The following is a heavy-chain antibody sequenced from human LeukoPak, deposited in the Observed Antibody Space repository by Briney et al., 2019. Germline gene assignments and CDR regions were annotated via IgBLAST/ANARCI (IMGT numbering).Heavy chain of an antibody. J-gene: IGHJ4*02. V-gene: IGHV3-30*18. CDR1: GFTFNSYG. CDR2: ISYDGTNK. CDR3: AKWANDYDSYGYY. D-gene: IGHD3-22*01. Sequence: GSLRLSCAASGFTFNSYGMHWVRQAPGKGLEWVALISYDGTNKYYADSVKGRFTISRDNSKNTLYLQMNSLRAEDTAVYYCAKWANDYDSYGYYWGQGTLVTVSS.